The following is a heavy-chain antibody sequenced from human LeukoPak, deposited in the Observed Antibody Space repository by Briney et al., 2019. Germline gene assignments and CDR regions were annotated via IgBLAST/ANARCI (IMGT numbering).Heavy chain of an antibody. V-gene: IGHV4-34*01. J-gene: IGHJ5*02. CDR3: ARHPRMVRGLNWFDP. CDR2: INHSGST. CDR1: GGSFSGYY. Sequence: SETLSLTCAVYGGSFSGYYWSWIRQSPDKGLEWIGEINHSGSTNYNPSLKSRVTISVDTSKNQFSLKLSSVTAADTAVYYCARHPRMVRGLNWFDPWGQGTLVTVSS. D-gene: IGHD3-10*01.